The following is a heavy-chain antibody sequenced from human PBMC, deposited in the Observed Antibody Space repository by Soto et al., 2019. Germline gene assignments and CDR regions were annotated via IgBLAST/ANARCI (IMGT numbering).Heavy chain of an antibody. V-gene: IGHV4-61*01. CDR3: ARDLKYYDFWSGAPGYYYGMDV. J-gene: IGHJ6*02. D-gene: IGHD3-3*01. CDR2: IYYSGST. CDR1: GGSVSSGSYY. Sequence: QVQLQESGPGLVKPSETLSLTCTVSGGSVSSGSYYWSWIRQPPGKGLEWIGYIYYSGSTNYNPSLQSRVTISVDTSKNQCSLKLSSVTAADTAVYYCARDLKYYDFWSGAPGYYYGMDVWGQGTTVTVSS.